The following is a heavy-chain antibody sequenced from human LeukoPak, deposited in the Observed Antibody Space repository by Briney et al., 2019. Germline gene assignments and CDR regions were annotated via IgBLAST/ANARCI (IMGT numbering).Heavy chain of an antibody. D-gene: IGHD4/OR15-4a*01. J-gene: IGHJ4*02. Sequence: SETLSLTCAVSGFSISNNYWWHWIRQPPGKGPEWIGTVHHSGSTYYNPSLKSRVTISVDTSKNQFSLKLTSVTAADTAVHYCAREPAGRGAVDYWGQGTLVTVSS. CDR2: VHHSGST. V-gene: IGHV4-38-2*01. CDR3: AREPAGRGAVDY. CDR1: GFSISNNYW.